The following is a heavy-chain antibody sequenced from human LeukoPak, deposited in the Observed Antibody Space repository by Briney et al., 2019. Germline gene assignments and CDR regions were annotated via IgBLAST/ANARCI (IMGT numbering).Heavy chain of an antibody. CDR3: ARVSHRIAAAGSFDY. D-gene: IGHD6-13*01. J-gene: IGHJ4*02. CDR2: INHSGST. CDR1: GGSISSYY. Sequence: PSETLSLTCTVSGGSISSYYWSWIRQPPGKGLEWIGEINHSGSTNYNPSLKSRVTISVDTSKNQFSLKLSSVTAADTAVYYCARVSHRIAAAGSFDYWGQGTLVTVSS. V-gene: IGHV4-34*01.